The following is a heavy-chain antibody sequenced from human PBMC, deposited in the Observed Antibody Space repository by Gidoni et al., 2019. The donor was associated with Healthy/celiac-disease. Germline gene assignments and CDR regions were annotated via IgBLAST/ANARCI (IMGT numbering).Heavy chain of an antibody. CDR3: ASAILTGYYYYYMDV. J-gene: IGHJ6*03. CDR2: ISYDGSNK. D-gene: IGHD3-9*01. CDR1: VFASGSYA. V-gene: IGHV3-30-3*01. Sequence: QVQLVESGAGVVQPGRSLRLSCAASVFASGSYAMHWVLQAPGKGLEWVAVISYDGSNKYYADSVKGRFTISRDNSKNTLYLQMNSLRAEDTAVYYCASAILTGYYYYYMDVWGKGTTVTVSS.